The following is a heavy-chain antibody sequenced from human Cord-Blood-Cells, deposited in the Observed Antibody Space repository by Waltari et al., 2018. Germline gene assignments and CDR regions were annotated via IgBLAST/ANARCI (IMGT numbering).Heavy chain of an antibody. V-gene: IGHV3-33*01. J-gene: IGHJ4*02. Sequence: QVKRVESGGGVVQPGRSLRLSCAASGFTFSSDGMHWVRQAPGKGLESVAVIWYDGRNKYYADSVKGRFTISRDNSKNTLYLQMNSLRAEDTAVYYCARDRHDYGGNYFDYWGQGTLVTVSS. CDR2: IWYDGRNK. CDR3: ARDRHDYGGNYFDY. D-gene: IGHD4-17*01. CDR1: GFTFSSDG.